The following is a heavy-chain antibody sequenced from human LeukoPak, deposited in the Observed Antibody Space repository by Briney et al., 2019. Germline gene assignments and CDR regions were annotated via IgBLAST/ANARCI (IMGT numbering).Heavy chain of an antibody. J-gene: IGHJ3*02. D-gene: IGHD3-22*01. CDR3: ARGVTYYYDSSGYFPVHDAFDI. CDR2: IYTSGST. CDR1: GGSISSYY. Sequence: SETLSLTCTVSGGSISSYYWSWIRQPPGKGLEWIGYIYTSGSTYYNPSLKSRVTISVDTSKNQFSLKLSSVTAADTAVYYCARGVTYYYDSSGYFPVHDAFDIWGQGTMVTVSS. V-gene: IGHV4-4*09.